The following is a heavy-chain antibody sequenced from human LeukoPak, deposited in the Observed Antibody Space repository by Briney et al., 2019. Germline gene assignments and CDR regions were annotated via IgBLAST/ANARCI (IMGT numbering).Heavy chain of an antibody. CDR3: AGQTTIPHWFDP. J-gene: IGHJ5*02. D-gene: IGHD4-17*01. V-gene: IGHV4-59*01. CDR1: GGSISSYY. Sequence: KASETLSLTCTVSGGSISSYYWSWIRQPPGNGLEWIGYIYYSGSTNYNPSLKSRVTISVDTSKNQFSLKLSSVTAADTAVYYCAGQTTIPHWFDPWGQGTLVTVSS. CDR2: IYYSGST.